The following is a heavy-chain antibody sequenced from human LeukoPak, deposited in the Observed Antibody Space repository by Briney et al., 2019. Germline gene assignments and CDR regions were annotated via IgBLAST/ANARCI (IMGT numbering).Heavy chain of an antibody. CDR1: GYSLTTYY. CDR3: ARDRRTYYYDSSGYYSGGSNWFDP. D-gene: IGHD3-22*01. Sequence: PSASVKVSCKASGYSLTTYYMHWVRQAPGQGLEWMGIINPSGGSTSYAQKFQGRVTMTRDTSTSTVYMELSSLRSEDTAVYYCARDRRTYYYDSSGYYSGGSNWFDPWGQGTLVTVSS. CDR2: INPSGGST. V-gene: IGHV1-46*01. J-gene: IGHJ5*02.